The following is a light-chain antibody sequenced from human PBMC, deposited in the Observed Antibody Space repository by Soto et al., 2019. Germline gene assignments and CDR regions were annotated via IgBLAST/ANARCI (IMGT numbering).Light chain of an antibody. V-gene: IGLV2-14*03. CDR2: DVS. J-gene: IGLJ2*01. CDR3: SSYGASSTL. Sequence: SALTQPASVSGSPGQSITLPCTGTSSDIGGYNYVSWYQQHPGKAPKLMIFDVSYRPSGISDRFSGSKSGNTASLTISGLQPEDEADYYCSSYGASSTLFGGGTKLTVL. CDR1: SSDIGGYNY.